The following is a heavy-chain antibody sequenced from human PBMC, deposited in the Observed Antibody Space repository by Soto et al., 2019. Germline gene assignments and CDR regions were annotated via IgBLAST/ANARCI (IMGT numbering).Heavy chain of an antibody. Sequence: QVQLVQSGAEVKKPGSSVKVSCKASGGTFSSYAISWVRQAPGQGLEWMGGIIPIFGTANYAQKFQGRVTITADEATSTADMELSSLRSEDTAVYYCARAGAAMGPFDYWGQGTLVTVSS. CDR1: GGTFSSYA. D-gene: IGHD5-18*01. CDR3: ARAGAAMGPFDY. V-gene: IGHV1-69*01. CDR2: IIPIFGTA. J-gene: IGHJ4*02.